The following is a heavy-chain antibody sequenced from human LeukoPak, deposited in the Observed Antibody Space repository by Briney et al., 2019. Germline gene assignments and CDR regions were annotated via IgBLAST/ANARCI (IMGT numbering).Heavy chain of an antibody. V-gene: IGHV4-4*07. Sequence: PSETLSLTCTVSGGSISSYYWSWIRQPAGKGLEWIGRIYTSGSTNYNPSLKSRVTMSVDTSKNQFSLKLSSVTAADTAVYYCARHFYGSGSYRVDYYYYMDVWGKGTTVTISS. CDR1: GGSISSYY. D-gene: IGHD3-10*01. CDR3: ARHFYGSGSYRVDYYYYMDV. J-gene: IGHJ6*03. CDR2: IYTSGST.